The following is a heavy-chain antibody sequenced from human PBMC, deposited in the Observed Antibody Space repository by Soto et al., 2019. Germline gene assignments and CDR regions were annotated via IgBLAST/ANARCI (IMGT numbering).Heavy chain of an antibody. CDR3: ARGLRDIAARLDALDI. J-gene: IGHJ3*02. CDR2: INHSGST. Sequence: SETLSLTCAVYGGSFSGYYWSWIRQPPGKGLEWIGEINHSGSTNYNPSLKSRVTISVDTSKKQFSLKLSSVTAADTAVYYCARGLRDIAARLDALDIWGQGTMVTVSS. CDR1: GGSFSGYY. V-gene: IGHV4-34*01. D-gene: IGHD6-6*01.